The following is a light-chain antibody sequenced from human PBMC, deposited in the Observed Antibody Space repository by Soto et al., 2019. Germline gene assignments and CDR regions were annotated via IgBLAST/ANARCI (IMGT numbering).Light chain of an antibody. CDR2: KAS. V-gene: IGKV1-5*03. Sequence: DIQMTQSPSTQSASVGDRVTITSRDSQSISSWLAWYQQKPGKAPKLLIYKASSLESGVPSRFSGSGSGTEFTLTISSLQPDDFATYYCQQYNSYSRTFGQGTKVEIK. CDR1: QSISSW. J-gene: IGKJ1*01. CDR3: QQYNSYSRT.